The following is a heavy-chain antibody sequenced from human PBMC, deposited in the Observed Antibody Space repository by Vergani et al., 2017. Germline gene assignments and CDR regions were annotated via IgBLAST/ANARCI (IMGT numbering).Heavy chain of an antibody. D-gene: IGHD3-3*01. CDR1: GFTFSSYW. V-gene: IGHV3-7*03. CDR3: AKGGTEDDFWSGYYIDGMDV. J-gene: IGHJ6*02. Sequence: EVQLVESGGGLVQPGGSLRLSCAASGFTFSSYWMSWVRQAPGKGLEWVANIKQDGSEKYYVDSVKGRFTISRDNSKNTLYLQMNSLRAEDTAVYYCAKGGTEDDFWSGYYIDGMDVWGQGTTVTVSS. CDR2: IKQDGSEK.